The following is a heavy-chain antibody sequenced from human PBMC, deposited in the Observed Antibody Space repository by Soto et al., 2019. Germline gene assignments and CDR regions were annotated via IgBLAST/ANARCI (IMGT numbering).Heavy chain of an antibody. CDR3: VKERSGHSYADT. J-gene: IGHJ5*02. V-gene: IGHV3-23*01. CDR2: ISGSGDRT. CDR1: GFTFSNYA. Sequence: EVQLLESGGGLVQPGGSLRLSCAASGFTFSNYAMSWLRQPPGKGLELVSAISGSGDRTYYADSVKGRFTISRDNSKNTLYLQMNGRRAEDSAVYDCVKERSGHSYADTRGQGTLVTVSS. D-gene: IGHD5-18*01.